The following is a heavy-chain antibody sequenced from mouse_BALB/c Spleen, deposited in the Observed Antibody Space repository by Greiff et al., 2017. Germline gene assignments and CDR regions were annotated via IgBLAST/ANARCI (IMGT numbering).Heavy chain of an antibody. CDR1: GDSITSGY. Sequence: VQLKESGPSLVKPSQTLSLTCSVTGDSITSGYWNWIRKFPGNKLEYMGYISYSGSTYYNPSLKSRISITRDASKNQYYLQLNSVTTEDTATYYCARRGLLRLGYAMDYWGQGTAVTVSS. J-gene: IGHJ4*01. D-gene: IGHD1-2*01. V-gene: IGHV3-8*02. CDR2: ISYSGST. CDR3: ARRGLLRLGYAMDY.